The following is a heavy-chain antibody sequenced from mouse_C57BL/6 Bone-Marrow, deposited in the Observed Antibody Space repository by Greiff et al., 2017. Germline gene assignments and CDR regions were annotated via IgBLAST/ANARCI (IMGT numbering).Heavy chain of an antibody. CDR2: INPNYGTT. CDR1: GYSFTDYN. J-gene: IGHJ4*01. Sequence: EVQLQQSGPELVKPGASVKISCKASGYSFTDYNMNWVKQSNGKSLEWIGVINPNYGTTSYNQKFKGKATLTVDQSSSTTYMQLNSLTSEDSAVYYSFMSTDYAMDYWCQGTSVTVSS. V-gene: IGHV1-39*01. CDR3: FMSTDYAMDY. D-gene: IGHD1-1*01.